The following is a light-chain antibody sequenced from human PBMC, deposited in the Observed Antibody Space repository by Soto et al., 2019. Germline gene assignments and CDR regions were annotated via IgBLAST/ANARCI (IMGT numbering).Light chain of an antibody. CDR3: QQYNNWPPWT. Sequence: EIVMTQSPAKLSLSPGERATLSCRASQSVSSNLAWYQQKPGQAPRLLIYGASTRATGIPARFSGSGSGTEFTLTISSLQSEDFAVYYCQQYNNWPPWTFGQGTKVDI. CDR2: GAS. V-gene: IGKV3-15*01. CDR1: QSVSSN. J-gene: IGKJ1*01.